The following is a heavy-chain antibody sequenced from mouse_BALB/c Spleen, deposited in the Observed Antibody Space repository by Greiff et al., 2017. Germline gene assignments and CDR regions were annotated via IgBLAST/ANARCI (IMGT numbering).Heavy chain of an antibody. V-gene: IGHV3-1*02. D-gene: IGHD3-2*01. CDR3: ARGRDSSGPAWFAY. Sequence: VQLKESGPDLVKPSQSLSLTCTVTGYSITSCYSWHWIRQFPGNKLEWMGYIHYSGSTNYNPSLKSRISITRDTSKNQFFLQLNSVTTEDTATYYCARGRDSSGPAWFAYWGQGTLVTVSA. J-gene: IGHJ3*01. CDR1: GYSITSCYS. CDR2: IHYSGST.